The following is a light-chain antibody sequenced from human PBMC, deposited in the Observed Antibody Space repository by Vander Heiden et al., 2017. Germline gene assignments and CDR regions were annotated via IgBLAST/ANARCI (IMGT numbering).Light chain of an antibody. V-gene: IGKV4-1*01. CDR1: QSVVYSSNNKNY. CDR2: WAS. J-gene: IGKJ1*01. Sequence: DIVMTQSPDSLAVSLGERATINCQSSQSVVYSSNNKNYLAWYQQKPGQPPKLLIYWASTRESGVPDRFSGSGAGKDFTLTISSLQAEDVAVYYCQQYYSTPLTFGQGTKVEIK. CDR3: QQYYSTPLT.